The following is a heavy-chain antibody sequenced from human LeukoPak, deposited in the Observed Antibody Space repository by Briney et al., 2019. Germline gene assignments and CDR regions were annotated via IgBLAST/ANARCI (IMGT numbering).Heavy chain of an antibody. J-gene: IGHJ5*02. CDR2: MNPNSGNT. Sequence: ASVKVSCKASGYTFTSYDINWVRQATGQGLEWMGWMNPNSGNTGYAQKFQGRVTITRNTSISTVYMELSSLRSEDTAVYYCARGKSRSYYDFWSGYYGWFDPWGQGTLVTVSS. V-gene: IGHV1-8*03. CDR1: GYTFTSYD. CDR3: ARGKSRSYYDFWSGYYGWFDP. D-gene: IGHD3-3*01.